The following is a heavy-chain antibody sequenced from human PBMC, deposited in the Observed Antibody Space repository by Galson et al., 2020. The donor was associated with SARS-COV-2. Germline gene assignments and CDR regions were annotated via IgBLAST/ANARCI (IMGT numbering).Heavy chain of an antibody. CDR2: FDPEDGET. Sequence: GESLKISCKVSGYTLTELSMHWVRQAPGKGLEWMGGFDPEDGETIYEQKFQGRVNMTEDTSTDTAYMELSSLRSEDTAVYYCSTGVAVAGSPGAYYYYYGMDVWGQGTTVTVSS. V-gene: IGHV1-24*01. CDR1: GYTLTELS. J-gene: IGHJ6*02. D-gene: IGHD6-19*01. CDR3: STGVAVAGSPGAYYYYYGMDV.